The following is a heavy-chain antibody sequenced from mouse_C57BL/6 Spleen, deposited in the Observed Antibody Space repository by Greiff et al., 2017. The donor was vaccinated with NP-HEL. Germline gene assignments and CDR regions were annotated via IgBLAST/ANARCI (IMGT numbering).Heavy chain of an antibody. CDR3: ARTYDYGGPWFAY. D-gene: IGHD2-4*01. J-gene: IGHJ3*01. Sequence: QVQLQQPGAELVMPGASVKLSCKASGYTFTSYWMHWVKQRPGQGLEWIGGIDPSDSYTNYNQKFKGKSTLTVDKSSSTAYMQLSSLTSEDSAVYYCARTYDYGGPWFAYWGQGTLVTVSA. CDR1: GYTFTSYW. CDR2: IDPSDSYT. V-gene: IGHV1-69*01.